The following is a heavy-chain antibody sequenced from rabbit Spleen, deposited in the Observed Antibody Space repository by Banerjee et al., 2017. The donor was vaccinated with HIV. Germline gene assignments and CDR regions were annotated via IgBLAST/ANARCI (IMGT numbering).Heavy chain of an antibody. CDR3: ARDLTGVIGWNFKL. D-gene: IGHD1-1*01. V-gene: IGHV1S40*01. CDR1: GVSFSSNHY. CDR2: IYAGSSGGST. J-gene: IGHJ4*01. Sequence: QSLEESGGDLVKPGASLTLTCTASGVSFSSNHYMCWVRQAPGKGLEWIGCIYAGSSGGSTYYAAWAKGRFTISKTSSTTVTLQMTSLTAADTATYFCARDLTGVIGWNFKLWGQGTLVTVS.